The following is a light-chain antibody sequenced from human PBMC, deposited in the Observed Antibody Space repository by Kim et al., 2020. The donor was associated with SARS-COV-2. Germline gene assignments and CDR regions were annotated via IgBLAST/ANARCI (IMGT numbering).Light chain of an antibody. J-gene: IGKJ2*01. CDR1: QSVSNW. Sequence: DIQMTQSPSTLSASVGDRVTITCRASQSVSNWLAWYQQKPGKAPKLLIYMVSSLETGVSSRFSGSGSGTEFTLIISSLQPDDFATYYCQQSRTYPYTFGHGTKLEI. CDR2: MVS. V-gene: IGKV1-5*03. CDR3: QQSRTYPYT.